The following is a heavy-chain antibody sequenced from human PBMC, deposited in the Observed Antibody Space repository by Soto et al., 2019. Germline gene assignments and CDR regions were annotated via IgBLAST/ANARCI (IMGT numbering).Heavy chain of an antibody. D-gene: IGHD2-2*02. J-gene: IGHJ4*02. CDR3: ARGQVPSAITFVFDS. V-gene: IGHV1-69*01. CDR1: GGTFSSYA. CDR2: IIPIFGTA. Sequence: QVQLVQSGAEVKKPGSSVKVSCKASGGTFSSYAISWVRQAPGQGLEWMGGIIPIFGTANYAQKFQGRVTITGEEPTSTAEMELSTLRFEDRAVYYWARGQVPSAITFVFDSWGQGTLVTVSS.